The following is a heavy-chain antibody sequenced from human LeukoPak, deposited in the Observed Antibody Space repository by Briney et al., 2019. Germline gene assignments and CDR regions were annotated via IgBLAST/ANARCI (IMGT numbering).Heavy chain of an antibody. CDR3: ARSPTSLDSSGYYYYYYYMDV. CDR1: GYSISSGYY. CDR2: TYHSGST. V-gene: IGHV4-38-2*01. D-gene: IGHD3-22*01. J-gene: IGHJ6*03. Sequence: SETLSLTCAVSGYSISSGYYWGWIRQPPGKGLEWIGSTYHSGSTYYNPSLKSRVTISVDTSKNQFSLKLSSVTAADTAVYYCARSPTSLDSSGYYYYYYYMDVWGKGTTVTVSS.